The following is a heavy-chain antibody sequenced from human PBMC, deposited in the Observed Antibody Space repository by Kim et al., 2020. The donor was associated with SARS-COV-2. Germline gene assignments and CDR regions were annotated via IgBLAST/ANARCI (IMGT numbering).Heavy chain of an antibody. V-gene: IGHV4-59*08. J-gene: IGHJ6*02. CDR3: ARLLTTADYYYYYGMDV. Sequence: RTSRVTISVDTSKNQFSLKLSSVTAADTAVYYCARLLTTADYYYYYGMDVWGQGTTVTVSS. D-gene: IGHD4-4*01.